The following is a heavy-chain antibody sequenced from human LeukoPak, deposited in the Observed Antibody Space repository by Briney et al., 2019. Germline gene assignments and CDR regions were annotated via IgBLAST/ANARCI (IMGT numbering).Heavy chain of an antibody. CDR3: ARGQEVVAENYFDY. J-gene: IGHJ4*02. CDR1: GGSISSGSYY. D-gene: IGHD5-12*01. V-gene: IGHV4-61*02. CDR2: IYPSGTT. Sequence: SQTLSLTCTVSGGSISSGSYYWSWIRQPAGKGLEWIGRIYPSGTTHYNPSLKSRVTISVETSKNQFSLKLRSVTAADTAVYYCARGQEVVAENYFDYWGQGTLVTVSS.